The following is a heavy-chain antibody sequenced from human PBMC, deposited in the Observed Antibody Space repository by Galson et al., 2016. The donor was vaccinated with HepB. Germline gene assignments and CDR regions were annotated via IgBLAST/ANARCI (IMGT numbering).Heavy chain of an antibody. CDR2: SYSGGRT. D-gene: IGHD3-10*01. CDR1: GFTFDDYY. Sequence: SLRLSCAASGFTFDDYYMSWIRQAPGKGLEWVSVSYSGGRTCYEDSVKGRFTVSRDNSKNTLYLQMNSLRTEDTDLYYCATLNYISGTHYWGQGTLVTVSS. V-gene: IGHV3-53*01. CDR3: ATLNYISGTHY. J-gene: IGHJ4*02.